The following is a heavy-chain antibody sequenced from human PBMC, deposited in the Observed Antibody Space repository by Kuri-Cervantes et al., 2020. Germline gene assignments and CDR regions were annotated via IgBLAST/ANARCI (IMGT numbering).Heavy chain of an antibody. J-gene: IGHJ5*02. V-gene: IGHV3-30-3*01. CDR1: RFNFSSYA. CDR2: ISYDGSNK. CDR3: ARGRPEGGSGWYVSWFDP. Sequence: GESLKISCAASRFNFSSYAMHWVRQAPGKGLEWVAVISYDGSNKYYADSVKGRFTISRDNSKNTLYLQMNSLRAEDTAVYYCARGRPEGGSGWYVSWFDPWGQGTLVTVSS. D-gene: IGHD6-19*01.